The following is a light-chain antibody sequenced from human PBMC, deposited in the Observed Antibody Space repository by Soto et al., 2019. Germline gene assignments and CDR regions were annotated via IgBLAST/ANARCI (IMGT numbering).Light chain of an antibody. CDR1: QSIRGY. V-gene: IGKV1-39*01. CDR2: DAS. Sequence: DIQLTQSPSSLSASVGDKVTITCRASQSIRGYLNWVQQKPGKAPKLLIYDASSLQTGVPSRFSGCGSGTDFSLTISSLQPEDFATYYGQQSYSTPPWTFGQGTKVDIK. J-gene: IGKJ1*01. CDR3: QQSYSTPPWT.